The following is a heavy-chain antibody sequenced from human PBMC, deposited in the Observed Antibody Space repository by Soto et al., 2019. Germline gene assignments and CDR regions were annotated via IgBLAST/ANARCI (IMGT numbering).Heavy chain of an antibody. J-gene: IGHJ6*02. CDR3: AREVTIFGVVVHYYYYGMDV. V-gene: IGHV3-30-3*01. CDR2: ISYDGSNK. Sequence: GGSLRLSCAASGFTFSSYAMHWVRQAPGKGLEWVAVISYDGSNKYYADSVKGRFTISRDNSKNTLYLQMNSLRAEDTAVYYCAREVTIFGVVVHYYYYGMDVWGQGTTVTVSS. CDR1: GFTFSSYA. D-gene: IGHD3-3*01.